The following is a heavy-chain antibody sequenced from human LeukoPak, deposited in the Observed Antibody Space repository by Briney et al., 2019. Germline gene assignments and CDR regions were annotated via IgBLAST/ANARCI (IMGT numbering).Heavy chain of an antibody. CDR2: ISAYNGNT. D-gene: IGHD4-11*01. J-gene: IGHJ5*02. V-gene: IGHV1-18*01. Sequence: GASVQVSCKASGYAFTSYGISWVRPAPGQGLEWMGWISAYNGNTNYAQKLQGRVTMTTDTSTSTAYMELRSLRSDDTAVYYCARDYYSNWFDPWGQGTLVTVSS. CDR3: ARDYYSNWFDP. CDR1: GYAFTSYG.